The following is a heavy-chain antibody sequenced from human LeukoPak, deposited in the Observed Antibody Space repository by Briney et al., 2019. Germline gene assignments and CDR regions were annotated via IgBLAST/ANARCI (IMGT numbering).Heavy chain of an antibody. CDR1: GFTFSSSW. CDR2: INQDGSEK. Sequence: GGSLRLSCAASGFTFSSSWMSWVRQAPGKGLEWVANINQDGSEKYYVDSVKGRFTISRDNAKNSLYLQMNSLGAEDTAVYYCARGNSDIVVVPAAPYYFDYWGQGTLVTVSS. D-gene: IGHD2-2*01. CDR3: ARGNSDIVVVPAAPYYFDY. V-gene: IGHV3-7*01. J-gene: IGHJ4*02.